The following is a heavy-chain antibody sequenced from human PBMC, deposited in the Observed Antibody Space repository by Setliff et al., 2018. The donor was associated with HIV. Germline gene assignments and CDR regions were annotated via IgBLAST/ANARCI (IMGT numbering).Heavy chain of an antibody. V-gene: IGHV2-70*11. CDR1: GFSLTTSGMC. Sequence: SGPTLVNPTQPLTLTCTFSGFSLTTSGMCVSWIRQPPGKALEWLARIDWDDDKHYSTSLKSRLTVTKDTSKNRVVFTMTNMDPVDTATYYCAYSGRQLRGPYFDFWGQGTPVTVS. CDR2: IDWDDDK. CDR3: AYSGRQLRGPYFDF. J-gene: IGHJ4*02. D-gene: IGHD1-1*01.